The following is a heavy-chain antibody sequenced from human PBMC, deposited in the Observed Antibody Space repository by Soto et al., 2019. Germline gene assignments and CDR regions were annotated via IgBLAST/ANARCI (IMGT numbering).Heavy chain of an antibody. CDR1: GYTFTSNG. D-gene: IGHD2-8*01. V-gene: IGHV1-18*01. CDR2: ISAYNGNT. Sequence: QVQLVQSGAEVKKPGASVKVSCKASGYTFTSNGITWVRQAPGQGLEWMGWISAYNGNTNYARKLQGRVTMTTDTSTSTAYMELRNLRSDDTAVYYCARVPSFYYQSNGAEVYFDYWGQGTLVTVSS. CDR3: ARVPSFYYQSNGAEVYFDY. J-gene: IGHJ4*02.